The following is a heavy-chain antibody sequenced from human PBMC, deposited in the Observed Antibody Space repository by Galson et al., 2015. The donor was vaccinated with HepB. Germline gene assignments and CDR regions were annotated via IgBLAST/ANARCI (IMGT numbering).Heavy chain of an antibody. D-gene: IGHD2-2*01. CDR1: GYTFAYG. J-gene: IGHJ4*02. V-gene: IGHV1-18*01. CDR2: ISGYNGYT. CDR3: ARGRTHVWSFDF. Sequence: SVKVSCKASGYTFAYGVTWVRQAPGQGLECMGWISGYNGYTKSAEKFQGRVTMTTDTSTNTAYMELRSLPSDDTAVYYCARGRTHVWSFDFWGQGTLVTVSS.